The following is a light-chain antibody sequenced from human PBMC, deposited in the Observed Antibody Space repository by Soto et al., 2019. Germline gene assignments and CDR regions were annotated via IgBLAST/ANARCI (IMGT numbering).Light chain of an antibody. J-gene: IGLJ1*01. Sequence: QSALTQPASVSGSPGQSITISCTGTSRDVGGYKYVSWYQRHPGKVPKLIIYDVFNRPSGVSDRFSGSKSDNTASLTISGLQAEDEADYYCTSYTRDRALVFGTGTKLTVL. CDR2: DVF. V-gene: IGLV2-14*01. CDR3: TSYTRDRALV. CDR1: SRDVGGYKY.